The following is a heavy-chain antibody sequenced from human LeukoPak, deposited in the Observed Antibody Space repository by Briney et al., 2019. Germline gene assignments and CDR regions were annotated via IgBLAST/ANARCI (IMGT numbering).Heavy chain of an antibody. CDR3: STGSGHAFDI. CDR1: GFTFSSYW. Sequence: PGGSLRLSCAASGFTFSSYWMHWVRQVAGKGLVWVSRINSDGSSTSYADFVKGRFTISRDNAKNTLYVQMNSLRAEDTAVYYCSTGSGHAFDIWGRGTMVTVSS. V-gene: IGHV3-74*01. D-gene: IGHD3-10*01. CDR2: INSDGSST. J-gene: IGHJ3*02.